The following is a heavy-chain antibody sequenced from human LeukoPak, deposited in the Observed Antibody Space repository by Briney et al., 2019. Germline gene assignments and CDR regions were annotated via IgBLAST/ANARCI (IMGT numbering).Heavy chain of an antibody. J-gene: IGHJ6*03. Sequence: ASVKVSCKASEYTFTSYYMHWVRQAPGQGLEWMGIINPSGGSTGYAQKFQGRVTMTRDMSTSTVYMELGSLRSDDTAVYYCARDLRYSSGWSASGMDVWGKGTTVTISS. D-gene: IGHD6-19*01. CDR1: EYTFTSYY. V-gene: IGHV1-46*01. CDR3: ARDLRYSSGWSASGMDV. CDR2: INPSGGST.